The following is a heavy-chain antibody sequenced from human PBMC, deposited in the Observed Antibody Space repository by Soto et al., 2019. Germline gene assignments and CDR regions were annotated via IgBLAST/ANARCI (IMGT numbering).Heavy chain of an antibody. Sequence: ESGGGLVQPGGSLRLSCAASGFTFGNYAMSWVRQAPGKGLEWVSTVTGNGGSTYYADSVKGRFTISRDNSKNTLFLQMNSLRAEDTAVYYCAKTVDILTGYYDYWGQGTLVTVSS. V-gene: IGHV3-23*01. CDR2: VTGNGGST. D-gene: IGHD3-9*01. J-gene: IGHJ4*02. CDR3: AKTVDILTGYYDY. CDR1: GFTFGNYA.